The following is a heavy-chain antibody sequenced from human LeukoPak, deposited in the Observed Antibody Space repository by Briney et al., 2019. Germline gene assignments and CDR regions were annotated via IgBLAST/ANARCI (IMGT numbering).Heavy chain of an antibody. CDR3: ARLAAAGTTEYYYYYMDV. D-gene: IGHD6-13*01. CDR2: INSDGSST. CDR1: GFTFSSYW. V-gene: IGHV3-74*01. J-gene: IGHJ6*03. Sequence: GGSLRLSCAASGFTFSSYWMHWVRQAPGKGLVWVSRINSDGSSTSYADSVKGRFTISRDNAKNTLYLQMNSLRAEDTAVYYCARLAAAGTTEYYYYYMDVWGKGTTVTVSS.